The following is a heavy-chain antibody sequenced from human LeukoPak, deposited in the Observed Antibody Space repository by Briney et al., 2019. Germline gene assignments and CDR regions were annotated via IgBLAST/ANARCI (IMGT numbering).Heavy chain of an antibody. CDR1: GFTFSSYG. V-gene: IGHV3-33*01. CDR2: IWYDGSNK. D-gene: IGHD7-27*01. Sequence: GGSLRLSCAVSGFTFSSYGMHWVRQAPGKGLEWVAVIWYDGSNKYYADSVKGRFTISRDNSKSTLYLQMNSLRAEDTAVYYCARDANWAPFYYWGQGTLVTVSS. J-gene: IGHJ4*02. CDR3: ARDANWAPFYY.